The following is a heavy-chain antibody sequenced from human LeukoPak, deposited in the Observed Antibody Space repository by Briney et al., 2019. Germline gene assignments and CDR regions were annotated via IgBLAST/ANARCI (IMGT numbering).Heavy chain of an antibody. CDR2: ISWNSGSI. Sequence: PGRSLRLSCAASGFTFDDYAMHWVRQAPGKGLEWVSGISWNSGSIGYADSVKGRFTISRDNAKNSLYLQMNSLRAEDTALYYCAKDSSGYHTAFDIWGQGTMVTVSS. CDR3: AKDSSGYHTAFDI. D-gene: IGHD3-22*01. V-gene: IGHV3-9*01. CDR1: GFTFDDYA. J-gene: IGHJ3*02.